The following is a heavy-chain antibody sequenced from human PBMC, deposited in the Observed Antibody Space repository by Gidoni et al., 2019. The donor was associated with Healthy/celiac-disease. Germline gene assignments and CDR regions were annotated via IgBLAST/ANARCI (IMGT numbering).Heavy chain of an antibody. V-gene: IGHV3-15*01. J-gene: IGHJ3*02. D-gene: IGHD2-2*01. CDR3: TTVPAVVPAAAAFDI. CDR2: IKSETDGRTT. Sequence: EVHLVQSGGGLVQPGGSLRLSAAAAGFPCSNARMSWVRQAPGKVLEWVGRIKSETDGRTTDYTAPVKGRFTISRDDSKNTLYLQMNSLKTEDTAVYYCTTVPAVVPAAAAFDIWGQGTMVTVSS. CDR1: GFPCSNAR.